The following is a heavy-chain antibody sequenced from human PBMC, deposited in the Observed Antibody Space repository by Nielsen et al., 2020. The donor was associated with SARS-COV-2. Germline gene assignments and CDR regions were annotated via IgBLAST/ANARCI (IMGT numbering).Heavy chain of an antibody. J-gene: IGHJ4*02. CDR2: ITGGGGST. V-gene: IGHV3-23*01. D-gene: IGHD1-26*01. CDR3: ASGLNSGSYSAPGY. CDR1: GFTFRGYT. Sequence: GESLKISCVASGFTFRGYTMSWVRQAPGKGLEWVSGITGGGGSTYYADSVQGRFIISRDNSKNTVYLQLNSLRAEDTALYHCASGLNSGSYSAPGYWGQGTLVTVSS.